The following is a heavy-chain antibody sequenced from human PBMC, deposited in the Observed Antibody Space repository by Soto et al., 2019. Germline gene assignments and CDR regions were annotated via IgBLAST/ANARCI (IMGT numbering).Heavy chain of an antibody. CDR2: INPSGDSR. D-gene: IGHD1-26*01. V-gene: IGHV1-46*01. J-gene: IGHJ4*02. CDR1: GFSFSDYF. CDR3: ARQYSGSYYYFDY. Sequence: ASVKVSCKASGFSFSDYFMHWVRQAPGQGLEWMGIINPSGDSRNYAQKFQGRVTITRDTSTSTVYMDLSSLRYEDTAVYYCARQYSGSYYYFDYWGQGTLVTVSS.